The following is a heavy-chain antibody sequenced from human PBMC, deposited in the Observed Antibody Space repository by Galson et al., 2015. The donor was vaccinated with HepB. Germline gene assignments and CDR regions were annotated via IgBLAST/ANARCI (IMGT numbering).Heavy chain of an antibody. Sequence: SLRLSCAASGFVVSTSHMSWVRQAPGRGLEWVSIIYDDGRTFYSDSVKGRFTISRDNSKNTLYLQMNSLRVEDTAFYYCTKEVSYISSWAPPHYWGRGILVTVSS. J-gene: IGHJ4*02. CDR1: GFVVSTSH. V-gene: IGHV3-53*01. CDR2: IYDDGRT. CDR3: TKEVSYISSWAPPHY. D-gene: IGHD6-13*01.